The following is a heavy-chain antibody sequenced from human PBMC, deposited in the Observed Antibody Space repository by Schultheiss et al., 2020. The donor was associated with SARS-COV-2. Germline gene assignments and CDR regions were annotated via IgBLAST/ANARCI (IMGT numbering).Heavy chain of an antibody. CDR2: INPSGGST. CDR3: ARRQYRSSSSPEGWFDP. V-gene: IGHV1-46*01. Sequence: ASVKVSCKASGYTFTSYYMHWVRQAPGQGLEWMGIINPSGGSTSYAQKFQGRVTMTRDTSTSTVYMELSSLRSEDTAVYYCARRQYRSSSSPEGWFDPWGQGTLVTVSS. CDR1: GYTFTSYY. J-gene: IGHJ5*02. D-gene: IGHD6-6*01.